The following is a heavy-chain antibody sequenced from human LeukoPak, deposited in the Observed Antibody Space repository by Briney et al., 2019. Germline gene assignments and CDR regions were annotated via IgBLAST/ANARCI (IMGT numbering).Heavy chain of an antibody. CDR3: AKGGYSARSRIDP. J-gene: IGHJ5*02. CDR2: ISGSGGGT. D-gene: IGHD6-13*01. CDR1: GFTFSSYV. Sequence: GGSLRLSCAASGFTFSSYVMTWVRQAPGKGLEWVSIISGSGGGTYYADSVKGRFTISRDNSQNTLYLQMNSLRAEDTAVYYCAKGGYSARSRIDPWGQGTLVKVSS. V-gene: IGHV3-23*01.